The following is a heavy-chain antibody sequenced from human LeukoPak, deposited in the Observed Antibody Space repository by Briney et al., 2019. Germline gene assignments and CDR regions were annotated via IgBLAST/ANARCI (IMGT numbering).Heavy chain of an antibody. D-gene: IGHD6-13*01. Sequence: PSETLSLTCTVSGGSISSSSYYWGWIRQPPGKGLEWIGSIYYSGSTYYNPSLKSRVTISVDTSKSQFSLKLSSVTAADTAVYYCARRGGAAAGTPIDYWGQGTLVTVSS. CDR2: IYYSGST. CDR3: ARRGGAAAGTPIDY. V-gene: IGHV4-39*01. J-gene: IGHJ4*02. CDR1: GGSISSSSYY.